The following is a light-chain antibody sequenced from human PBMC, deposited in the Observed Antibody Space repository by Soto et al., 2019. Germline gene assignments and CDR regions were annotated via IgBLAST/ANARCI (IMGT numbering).Light chain of an antibody. CDR1: QSVSSNY. V-gene: IGKV3-20*01. CDR2: GAS. Sequence: EIVLTQSPGTLSLSPGERATLSCRASQSVSSNYLAWYQQKPGQTPRLLIYGASSRATGIPDRFSGSGSGTDFTLTISRLEPEDFAVYYCQLYGSSPYTFGQGTQLEIK. CDR3: QLYGSSPYT. J-gene: IGKJ2*01.